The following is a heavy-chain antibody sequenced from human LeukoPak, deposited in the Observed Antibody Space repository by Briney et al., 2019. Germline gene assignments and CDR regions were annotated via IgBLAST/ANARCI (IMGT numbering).Heavy chain of an antibody. Sequence: KPSETLSLTCTVSGGSISSYYWSWIRQPAGKGLEWIGRIYTSGSTNYNPSLKGRVTMSVDTSKNQFSLKLSSVTAADTAVYYCARGPKYCSGGSCYWDDYYYYYMDVWGKGTTVTVSS. D-gene: IGHD2-15*01. CDR2: IYTSGST. CDR1: GGSISSYY. CDR3: ARGPKYCSGGSCYWDDYYYYYMDV. V-gene: IGHV4-4*07. J-gene: IGHJ6*03.